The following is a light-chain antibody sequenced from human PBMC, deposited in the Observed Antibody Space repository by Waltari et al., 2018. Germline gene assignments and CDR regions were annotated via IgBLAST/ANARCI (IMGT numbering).Light chain of an antibody. V-gene: IGLV2-14*03. CDR1: SSDIGRYYY. CDR3: SSYTTTSTYV. Sequence: QSALTQPASVSGSPGQSITISCTGTSSDIGRYYYVSWYQHHPGTAPKLMIFDVNERPSGVSNRVSGSKYGNAASLTISGLQAEVEAHYYCSSYTTTSTYVFGTGTKVTVL. J-gene: IGLJ1*01. CDR2: DVN.